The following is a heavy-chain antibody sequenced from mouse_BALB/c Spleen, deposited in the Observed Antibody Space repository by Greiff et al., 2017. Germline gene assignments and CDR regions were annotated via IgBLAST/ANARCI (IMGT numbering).Heavy chain of an antibody. Sequence: VQLQQSGTVLARPGASVKMSCKASGYTFTSYWMHWVKQRPGQGLEWIGAIYPGNSDTSYNQKFKGKAKLTADTSTSTAYMELSSLTNEDSAVYYCTRDYDVFAYWGQGTLVTVSA. CDR2: IYPGNSDT. J-gene: IGHJ3*01. CDR3: TRDYDVFAY. CDR1: GYTFTSYW. V-gene: IGHV1-5*01. D-gene: IGHD2-4*01.